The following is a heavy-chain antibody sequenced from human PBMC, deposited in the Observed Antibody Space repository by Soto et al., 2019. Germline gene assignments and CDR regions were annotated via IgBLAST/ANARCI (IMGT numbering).Heavy chain of an antibody. J-gene: IGHJ4*02. CDR2: INHSGSA. V-gene: IGHV4-34*01. CDR1: GESFSGYI. Sequence: QVQLQQSGAGLLKPSETLSLTCAVYGESFSGYIWTWIRQTPGKGLQWIGQINHSGSASYNPSLQSRVPISVPRPQIQFSLELSSVTAADTAVYYCVRGLITGSPYSGGGYYFASWGQGTQVTVSS. CDR3: VRGLITGSPYSGGGYYFAS. D-gene: IGHD2-15*01.